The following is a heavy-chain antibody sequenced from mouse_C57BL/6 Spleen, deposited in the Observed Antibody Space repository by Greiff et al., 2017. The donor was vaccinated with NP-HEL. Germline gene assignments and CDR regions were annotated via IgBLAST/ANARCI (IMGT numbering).Heavy chain of an antibody. D-gene: IGHD2-4*01. CDR1: GYAFSSYW. J-gene: IGHJ3*01. CDR2: IYPGDGDT. CDR3: ARTPSYDYSWFAY. Sequence: VKLQESGAELVKPGASVKISCKASGYAFSSYWMNWVKQRPGKGLEWIGQIYPGDGDTNYNGKFKGKATLTADKSSSTAYMQLSSLTSEDSAVYFCARTPSYDYSWFAYWGQGTLVTVSA. V-gene: IGHV1-80*01.